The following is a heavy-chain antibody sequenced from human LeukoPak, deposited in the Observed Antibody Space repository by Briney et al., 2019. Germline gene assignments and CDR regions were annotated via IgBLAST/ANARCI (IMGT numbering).Heavy chain of an antibody. CDR1: GFTFSSYA. J-gene: IGHJ4*02. V-gene: IGHV3-30-3*01. CDR3: ARDRSSIAAVGYFDY. D-gene: IGHD6-6*01. CDR2: ISYDGSNK. Sequence: GGSLRLSCAASGFTFSSYAMHWVRQAPGKGLEWVAVISYDGSNKYYADSVKGRFTISRDNSKNTLYLQMNSLRAEDTAVYYCARDRSSIAAVGYFDYWGQGTLVTVSS.